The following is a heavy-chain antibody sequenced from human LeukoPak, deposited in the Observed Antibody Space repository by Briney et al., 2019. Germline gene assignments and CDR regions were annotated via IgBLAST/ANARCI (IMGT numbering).Heavy chain of an antibody. J-gene: IGHJ5*02. CDR3: ARDLGQYYDTSDNWFDP. V-gene: IGHV3-74*01. Sequence: GGSLRLSCAASGFTFSNYWMHWVRHAPGKGLVWVSRINSDGINTSYADSVKGRFTISRDNAKNTLNLQMNSLRAEDAAVYYCARDLGQYYDTSDNWFDPWGQGTLVTVSS. CDR2: INSDGINT. CDR1: GFTFSNYW. D-gene: IGHD3-22*01.